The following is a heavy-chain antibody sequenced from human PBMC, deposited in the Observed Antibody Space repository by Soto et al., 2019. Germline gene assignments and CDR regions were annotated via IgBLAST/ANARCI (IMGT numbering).Heavy chain of an antibody. CDR1: GYTFTSYY. V-gene: IGHV1-46*01. CDR2: INLTGDST. CDR3: AREDPNIAGFDF. J-gene: IGHJ4*02. Sequence: ASVKVSCKTSGYTFTSYYIHWVRQAPGQELEWMEVINLTGDSTKYAQKFQDRVTMTRDTSTSTAYMELSSLRSGDTAVYFCAREDPNIAGFDFWGLGTPVTVSS.